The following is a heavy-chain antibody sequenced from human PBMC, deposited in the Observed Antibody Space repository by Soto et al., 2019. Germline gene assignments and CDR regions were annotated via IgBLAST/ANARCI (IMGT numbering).Heavy chain of an antibody. D-gene: IGHD4-17*01. Sequence: QVQLLESGGGVVQPGRSLRLSCVSSGFAFRGYAMHWVRQTPGKGLEWVAVIWYDGSNKYYADSVKGRFTISRDNSNNTLSLQMNRLRVEDTAVYYCARDLKTTYFDYWGQGTLVTVSS. J-gene: IGHJ4*02. CDR2: IWYDGSNK. CDR1: GFAFRGYA. CDR3: ARDLKTTYFDY. V-gene: IGHV3-33*08.